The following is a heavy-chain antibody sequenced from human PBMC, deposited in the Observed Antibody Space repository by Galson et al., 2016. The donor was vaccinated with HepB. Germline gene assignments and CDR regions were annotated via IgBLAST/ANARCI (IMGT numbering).Heavy chain of an antibody. CDR1: GYTFTSYY. CDR2: INPSVGSS. J-gene: IGHJ4*02. CDR3: ARVREVDTSYYFDY. Sequence: SVKVSCKASGYTFTSYYMHWVRQAPGQGLEWMGIINPSVGSSDYAQKFQGRVTMTRDTSTSTVYMELSSLRFEDTAVYYCARVREVDTSYYFDYWGQGTLVTVSS. V-gene: IGHV1-46*01. D-gene: IGHD1-26*01.